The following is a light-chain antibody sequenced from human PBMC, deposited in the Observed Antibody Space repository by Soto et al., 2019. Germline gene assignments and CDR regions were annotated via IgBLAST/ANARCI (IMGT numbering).Light chain of an antibody. J-gene: IGKJ4*01. CDR2: DAS. V-gene: IGKV3-11*01. Sequence: ELVLTQSPATLSLSTAERATLSCRASQSVSSYLAWYQQKPCQAPRLLIYDASNRVTAIPARFSGSGSGTEFTLTISSLEPEDFAVYYCQQRSNWFTFGRGTNVEIK. CDR1: QSVSSY. CDR3: QQRSNWFT.